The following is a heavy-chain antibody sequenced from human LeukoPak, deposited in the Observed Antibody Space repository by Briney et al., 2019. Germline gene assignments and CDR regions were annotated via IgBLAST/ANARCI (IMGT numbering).Heavy chain of an antibody. J-gene: IGHJ4*02. CDR3: ARRSRFGELFDY. CDR2: ISAYNGNT. D-gene: IGHD3-10*01. Sequence: GASVKVSCKASGGTFSSYAISWVRQAPGQGLEWMGWISAYNGNTNYAQKLQGRVTMTTDTSTSTAYMELRSLRSDDTAVYYCARRSRFGELFDYWGQGTLVTVSS. CDR1: GGTFSSYA. V-gene: IGHV1-18*01.